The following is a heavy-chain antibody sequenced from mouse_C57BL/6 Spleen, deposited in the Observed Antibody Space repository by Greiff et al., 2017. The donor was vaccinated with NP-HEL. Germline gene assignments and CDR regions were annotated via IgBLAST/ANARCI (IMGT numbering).Heavy chain of an antibody. V-gene: IGHV5-16*01. D-gene: IGHD1-1*01. J-gene: IGHJ1*03. Sequence: EVKLVESEGGLVQPGRSMKLSCTASGFTFSDYYMAWVRQVPEKGLEWVANINYDGSSTYYLDSLKSRFIISRDNAKNILYLQMSSLKSEDTATYYCAREEAGSSRGYFDVWGTGTTVTVSS. CDR1: GFTFSDYY. CDR3: AREEAGSSRGYFDV. CDR2: INYDGSST.